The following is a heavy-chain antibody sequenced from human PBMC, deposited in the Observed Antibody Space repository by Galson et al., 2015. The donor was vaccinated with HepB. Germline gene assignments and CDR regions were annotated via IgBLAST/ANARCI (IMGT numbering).Heavy chain of an antibody. Sequence: SLRLSCAASGFTFSSYAMSWVRQAPGKGLEWVSSISGSGGTTYYADSVKSRFTISRDNSKNTLYMQMNSLRADDTAVYYCAKGQRLVPITLDYWGQGTLVTVSS. J-gene: IGHJ4*02. V-gene: IGHV3-23*01. CDR2: ISGSGGTT. CDR1: GFTFSSYA. CDR3: AKGQRLVPITLDY. D-gene: IGHD6-13*01.